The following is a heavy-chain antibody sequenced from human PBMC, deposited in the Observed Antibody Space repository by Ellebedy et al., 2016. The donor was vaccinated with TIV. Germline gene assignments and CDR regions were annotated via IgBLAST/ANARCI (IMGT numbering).Heavy chain of an antibody. CDR2: NSAYNDNT. V-gene: IGHV1-18*04. Sequence: AASVKVSCKASGYTFSSYGISWVRQAPGQGLEWMGWNSAYNDNTDYAQMLQGRVTMTTDTYTSTAYMELRSLRSDDTAVYYCARMETTMVRGALDYWGQGTLVTVSS. J-gene: IGHJ4*02. CDR3: ARMETTMVRGALDY. D-gene: IGHD3-10*01. CDR1: GYTFSSYG.